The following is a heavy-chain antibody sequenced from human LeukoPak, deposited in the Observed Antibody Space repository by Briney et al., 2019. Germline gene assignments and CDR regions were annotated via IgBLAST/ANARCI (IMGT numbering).Heavy chain of an antibody. CDR2: ISYDGSNK. D-gene: IGHD3-10*01. Sequence: GGSLRLSCAASGFTFSSYGMHWVRQAPGKGLEWVAVISYDGSNKYYAASVKGRFTISRDNSKNTLYLQMNSLRAEDTAVYYCAKEGVELGYYYYYMDVWGKGTTVTVSS. V-gene: IGHV3-30*18. CDR3: AKEGVELGYYYYYMDV. J-gene: IGHJ6*03. CDR1: GFTFSSYG.